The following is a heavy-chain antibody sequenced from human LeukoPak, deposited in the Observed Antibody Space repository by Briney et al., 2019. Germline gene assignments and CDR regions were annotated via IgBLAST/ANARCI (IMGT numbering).Heavy chain of an antibody. D-gene: IGHD5-12*01. Sequence: GGSLRLSCAASGFTFRSNTMSWVRQAPGKGLEWVSGISGSGSGRYYADSVKGRFTISRDNSKNTVYLEMNNLNAGDTAVYYCARDREGGYSGYDPPVAQNYWGQGTLVSVSS. CDR1: GFTFRSNT. CDR2: ISGSGSGR. CDR3: ARDREGGYSGYDPPVAQNY. V-gene: IGHV3-23*01. J-gene: IGHJ4*02.